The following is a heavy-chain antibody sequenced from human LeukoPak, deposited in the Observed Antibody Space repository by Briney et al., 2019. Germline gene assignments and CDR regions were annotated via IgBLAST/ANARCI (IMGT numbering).Heavy chain of an antibody. CDR3: ARTSFCGGDCLYYFDY. J-gene: IGHJ4*02. D-gene: IGHD2-21*02. CDR2: IYHGGST. V-gene: IGHV4-4*02. CDR1: GGSISSSNW. Sequence: SGTLSLTCAVSGGSISSSNWWGWVRQPPGKGLEWIGEIYHGGSTNYNPSLKSRVTISVDKSKNQFSLKLSSVTAADTAVYYCARTSFCGGDCLYYFDYWGQGTLVTVSS.